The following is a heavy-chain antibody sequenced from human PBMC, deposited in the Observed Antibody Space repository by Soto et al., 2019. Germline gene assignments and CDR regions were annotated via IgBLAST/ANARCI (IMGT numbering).Heavy chain of an antibody. D-gene: IGHD6-19*01. Sequence: QITLKESGPTLVKPTQTLTLTCTFSGFSLNTNAVGVAWIRQPPGKALEWLALLYWDDDKSYSPSLKSRITITTDTSKNQVVLTMTNMDPEDTATYYCAHRRVRDSSGENFDSWGQGTLVTVSS. CDR3: AHRRVRDSSGENFDS. CDR2: LYWDDDK. J-gene: IGHJ4*02. CDR1: GFSLNTNAVG. V-gene: IGHV2-5*02.